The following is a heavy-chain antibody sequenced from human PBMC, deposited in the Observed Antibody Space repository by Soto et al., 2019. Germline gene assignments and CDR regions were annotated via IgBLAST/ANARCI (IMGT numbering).Heavy chain of an antibody. CDR2: INPSGGST. V-gene: IGHV1-46*01. CDR3: ARERSGILGSGGMDV. J-gene: IGHJ6*02. Sequence: QVQLVQSGAEVKKPGASVKVSCKASGYTFTSYYMHWVRQAPGQGLAWMGIINPSGGSTSYAQKCQGGVTVTGDTSASTVYRELSGLRSEDTAVYCCARERSGILGSGGMDVWGQGTTVTVSS. CDR1: GYTFTSYY. D-gene: IGHD3-16*01.